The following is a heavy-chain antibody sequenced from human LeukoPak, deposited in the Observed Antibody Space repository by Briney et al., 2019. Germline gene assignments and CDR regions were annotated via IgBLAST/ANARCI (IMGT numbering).Heavy chain of an antibody. CDR1: GGSFSGYY. V-gene: IGHV4-34*01. J-gene: IGHJ5*02. CDR3: ATCAAPTRPGWFDP. D-gene: IGHD6-25*01. CDR2: INHSGST. Sequence: PSETLSLTCAVYGGSFSGYYWSWIRQPPGKGLEWIGEINHSGSTNYNPSLKSRVTISVDTSKNQFSLKLSSVTAADTAVYYCATCAAPTRPGWFDPWGQGTLSPSLQ.